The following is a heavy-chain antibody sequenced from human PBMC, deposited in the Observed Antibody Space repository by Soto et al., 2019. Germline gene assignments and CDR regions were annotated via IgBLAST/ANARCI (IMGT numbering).Heavy chain of an antibody. J-gene: IGHJ2*01. V-gene: IGHV1-69*08. CDR2: IIPILGIA. CDR1: GGTFSSYT. D-gene: IGHD4-17*01. CDR3: ARDKDYGDYSYFDL. Sequence: QVQLVQSGAEVKKPGSSVKVSCKASGGTFSSYTISWGRQAPGQGLEWMGRIIPILGIANYAQKFQGRVTITADKSTTTAYMELSSLRSEETAVYYCARDKDYGDYSYFDLWGRGTLVTVSS.